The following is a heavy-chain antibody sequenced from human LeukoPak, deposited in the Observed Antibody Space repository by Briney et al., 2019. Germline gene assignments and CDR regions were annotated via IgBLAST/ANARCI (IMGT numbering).Heavy chain of an antibody. D-gene: IGHD3-10*01. CDR2: IRYDGSNK. CDR3: AKEIGVWFGELLEDY. CDR1: GFTFSSYG. V-gene: IGHV3-30*02. J-gene: IGHJ4*02. Sequence: TGGSLRLSCAASGFTFSSYGMHWVRQAPGKGLEWVAFIRYDGSNKYYADSVKGRFTISRDNSKNTLYLQMNSLRAEDTAVYYCAKEIGVWFGELLEDYWGQGTLVTVSS.